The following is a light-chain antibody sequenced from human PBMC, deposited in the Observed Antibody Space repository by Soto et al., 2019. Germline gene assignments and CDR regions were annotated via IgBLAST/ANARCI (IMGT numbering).Light chain of an antibody. CDR1: QSVSTS. Sequence: EIVLTQSPATLSLSPGERATLSCRASQSVSTSLAWYQQKPGQAPRLLIYGASNGATGIPARFSGTGSGTDFTLNISSLEPEDFAVYYCQQRSNWPLTFGGGTKVEIK. J-gene: IGKJ4*01. V-gene: IGKV3-11*01. CDR2: GAS. CDR3: QQRSNWPLT.